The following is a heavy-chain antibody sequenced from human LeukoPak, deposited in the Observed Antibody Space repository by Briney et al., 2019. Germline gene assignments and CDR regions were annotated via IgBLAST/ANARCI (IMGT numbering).Heavy chain of an antibody. J-gene: IGHJ5*02. CDR3: ARADYYGSGSSIRRKFDP. V-gene: IGHV1-8*01. CDR1: GYTFTSYD. D-gene: IGHD3-10*01. CDR2: MNPNSGNT. Sequence: GASVKVSCKASGYTFTSYDINWVRQATGQGLEWVGWMNPNSGNTGYAQKFQGRVTMTRNTSISTAYMELSSLRSEDTAVYYCARADYYGSGSSIRRKFDPWGQGTLVTVSS.